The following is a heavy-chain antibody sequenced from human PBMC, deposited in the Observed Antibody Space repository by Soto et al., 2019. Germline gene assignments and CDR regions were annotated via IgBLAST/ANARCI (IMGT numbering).Heavy chain of an antibody. Sequence: EVQLLESGGGLVQPGGSLSLSCAASGFTFSSYAMSWVRQAPGKGLEWVSAISGSGGSTYCADSVKGRFTISRDKSKNTLYLQMNSLRAEDTAVDYCAKPAGDKCHYFDYWFQGTLVTVSS. V-gene: IGHV3-23*01. CDR1: GFTFSSYA. CDR2: ISGSGGST. D-gene: IGHD2-21*02. J-gene: IGHJ4*02. CDR3: AKPAGDKCHYFDY.